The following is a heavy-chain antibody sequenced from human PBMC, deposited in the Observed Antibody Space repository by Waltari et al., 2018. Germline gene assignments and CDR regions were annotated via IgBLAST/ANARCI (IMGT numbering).Heavy chain of an antibody. J-gene: IGHJ4*02. V-gene: IGHV3-53*01. CDR2: IYSGGST. CDR3: ATDLEYSYGTLRY. CDR1: GFTVSSNY. D-gene: IGHD5-18*01. Sequence: EVQLVESGGGLIQPGGSLRLSCAASGFTVSSNYMSWVRQAPGKGLEGGSGIYSGGSTYDADSVKGRFTISRDNSKNTLYLQMNSLRAEDTAVYYCATDLEYSYGTLRYWGEGTLVNV.